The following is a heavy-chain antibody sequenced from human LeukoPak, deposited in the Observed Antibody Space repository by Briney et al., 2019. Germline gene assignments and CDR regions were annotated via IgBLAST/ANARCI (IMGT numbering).Heavy chain of an antibody. Sequence: SETLSLTCAVSGYSISSGYYWGWVRQGPGKGLEWIGSIYHTGSTDYNPSLKSRLTISVDMSKNQFSLNLRSVTAADTAVYYCARDKDDYVWGTYRWWGQGMLVTVSS. CDR1: GYSISSGYY. V-gene: IGHV4-38-2*01. D-gene: IGHD3-16*02. CDR2: IYHTGST. CDR3: ARDKDDYVWGTYRW. J-gene: IGHJ4*02.